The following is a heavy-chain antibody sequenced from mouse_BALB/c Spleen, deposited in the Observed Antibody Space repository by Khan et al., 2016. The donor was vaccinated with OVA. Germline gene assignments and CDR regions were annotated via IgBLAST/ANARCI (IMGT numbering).Heavy chain of an antibody. D-gene: IGHD2-14*01. CDR3: ARVGYAGTMDS. Sequence: QIQLVQSGPELKKPGEPVKISCKASGYTFTKNGMNWAKQAPGQGLKWMGWINTYTGEPTYAADFKGRFAFSLETSASTAYLQINNLKNEDTATYFCARVGYAGTMDSWGQGTLVTVSP. V-gene: IGHV9-3-1*01. J-gene: IGHJ4*01. CDR1: GYTFTKNG. CDR2: INTYTGEP.